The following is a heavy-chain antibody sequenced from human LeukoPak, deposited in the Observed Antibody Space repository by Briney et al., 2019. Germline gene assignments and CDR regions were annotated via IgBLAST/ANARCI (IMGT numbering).Heavy chain of an antibody. CDR3: ARGNSDAFDI. CDR2: VYYSGIT. V-gene: IGHV4-59*01. J-gene: IGHJ3*02. Sequence: PPETLSLTCTVSGDSISTYYWTWIRQPPGKGLEWIGYVYYSGITNYNPSLNSRVTISVDPSKNQFSLQLRSVTAADTAVYYCARGNSDAFDIWGQGRMVTVSS. D-gene: IGHD2/OR15-2a*01. CDR1: GDSISTYY.